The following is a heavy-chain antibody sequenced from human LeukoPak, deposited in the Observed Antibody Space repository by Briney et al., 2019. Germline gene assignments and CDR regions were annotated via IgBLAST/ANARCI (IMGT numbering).Heavy chain of an antibody. J-gene: IGHJ6*02. V-gene: IGHV3-11*01. CDR3: ARGRELPYYYYGMDV. D-gene: IGHD4-23*01. CDR1: AFTFSDYY. Sequence: GGSLRLSCAGSAFTFSDYYMNWIRQAPGKGLEWVSYISSGGSTTFYADFVKGRFTVSRDNAKNSLYLQMNSLRADDTAVYYCARGRELPYYYYGMDVWGQGTTVTVSS. CDR2: ISSGGSTT.